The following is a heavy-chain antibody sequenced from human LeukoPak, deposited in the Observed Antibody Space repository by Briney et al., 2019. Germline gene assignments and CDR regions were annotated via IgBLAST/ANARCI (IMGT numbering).Heavy chain of an antibody. J-gene: IGHJ4*02. Sequence: PGGSLRLSCAASGFTFSSYAMHWVRQAPGKGLEYVSAISSNGGSTYYANSVKGRFTISRDNSKNTLYLQMGSLRAEDMAVYYCAKAANYDILTGYYLDYWGQGTLVTVSS. D-gene: IGHD3-9*01. CDR2: ISSNGGST. V-gene: IGHV3-64*01. CDR1: GFTFSSYA. CDR3: AKAANYDILTGYYLDY.